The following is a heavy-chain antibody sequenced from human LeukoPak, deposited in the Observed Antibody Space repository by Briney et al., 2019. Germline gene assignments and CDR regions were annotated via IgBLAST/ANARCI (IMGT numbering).Heavy chain of an antibody. CDR2: IYYSGST. D-gene: IGHD6-19*01. CDR1: GVSISSYY. Sequence: SETLSLTCTVSGVSISSYYWSWIRQPPGKGLEWIGYIYYSGSTNYNPSLKSRVTISVDTSKNQFSLKLSSVTAADTAVYYCARDEAVAGTGWFDPWGQGTLVTVSS. CDR3: ARDEAVAGTGWFDP. V-gene: IGHV4-59*01. J-gene: IGHJ5*02.